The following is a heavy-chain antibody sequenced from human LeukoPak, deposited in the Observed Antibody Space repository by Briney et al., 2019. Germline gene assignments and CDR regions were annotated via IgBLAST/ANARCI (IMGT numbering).Heavy chain of an antibody. CDR3: ASHRGVAEYFQH. D-gene: IGHD3-10*01. Sequence: GASVKVSCKASGGTFSSYAISWVRQAPGQGLEWMGRIIPILGIANYAQKFQGRVTITADKSTSTAYMELSSLRSEDTAVYYCASHRGVAEYFQHWGQGTLVTVSS. J-gene: IGHJ1*01. CDR2: IIPILGIA. V-gene: IGHV1-69*04. CDR1: GGTFSSYA.